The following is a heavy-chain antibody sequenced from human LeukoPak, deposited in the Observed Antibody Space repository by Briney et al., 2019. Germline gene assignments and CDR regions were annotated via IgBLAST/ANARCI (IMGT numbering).Heavy chain of an antibody. CDR2: ISAYNGNT. CDR3: ARPIRDILTGYYVGYFDY. J-gene: IGHJ4*02. Sequence: ASVKVTRKASGYTFTSYGISWVRQAPGQGLEWMGWISAYNGNTNYAQKLQGRVTMTTDTSTSTAYMELRSLRSDDTAVYYCARPIRDILTGYYVGYFDYWGQGTLVTVSS. V-gene: IGHV1-18*01. CDR1: GYTFTSYG. D-gene: IGHD3-9*01.